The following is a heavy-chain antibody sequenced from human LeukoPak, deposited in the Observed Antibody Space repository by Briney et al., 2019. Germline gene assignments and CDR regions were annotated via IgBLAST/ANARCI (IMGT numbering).Heavy chain of an antibody. Sequence: GASVKVSCKASGYTFTSYRISWVRQAPGQGLEWMGWISAYNGNTNYAQKLQGRVTMTTDTSTSTAYMELRSLRSDDTAVYYCARRVGSGWRYCYYMDVWGKGTTVTVSS. V-gene: IGHV1-18*01. D-gene: IGHD6-19*01. CDR2: ISAYNGNT. J-gene: IGHJ6*03. CDR3: ARRVGSGWRYCYYMDV. CDR1: GYTFTSYR.